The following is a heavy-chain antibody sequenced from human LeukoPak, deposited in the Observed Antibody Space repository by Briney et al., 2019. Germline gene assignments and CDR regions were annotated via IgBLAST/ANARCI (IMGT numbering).Heavy chain of an antibody. CDR1: GFTFTSSA. V-gene: IGHV1-2*02. J-gene: IGHJ5*02. CDR2: INPNSGGT. Sequence: ASVKVSCKASGFTFTSSAMQWVRQAPGQGLEWMGWINPNSGGTNYAQKFQGRVTMTRDTSISTAYMELSRLRSDDTAVYYCARNDVVVPAATGCDPWGQGTLVTVSS. D-gene: IGHD2-2*01. CDR3: ARNDVVVPAATGCDP.